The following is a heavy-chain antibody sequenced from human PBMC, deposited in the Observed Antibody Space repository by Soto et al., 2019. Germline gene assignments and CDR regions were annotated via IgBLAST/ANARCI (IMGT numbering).Heavy chain of an antibody. V-gene: IGHV3-21*01. Sequence: EVQVVESGGGLVKPGESLRLSCAASGFTFSEYSFLWVRQAPGKGLEWLSFIANGDNHIFYSDSVKGRFTISRDNAKNSVYLQLNSLRADDSAVYYCARENGHCTDACNRGAFDIWGQGTMVTVSS. J-gene: IGHJ3*02. CDR1: GFTFSEYS. D-gene: IGHD2-2*01. CDR3: ARENGHCTDACNRGAFDI. CDR2: IANGDNHI.